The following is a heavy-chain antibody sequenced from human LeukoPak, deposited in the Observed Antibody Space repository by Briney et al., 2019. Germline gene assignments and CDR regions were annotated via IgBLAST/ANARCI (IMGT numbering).Heavy chain of an antibody. Sequence: GGSLRLSCAASGITFRSYAMSGVRQAPRKGLEWVSSISASGGTTYDADFVKGRFTISRDNSKNILFLHMNNLRAEDKAVFHCAKCVSAAQYYYMDVWGKGTTVIVSS. CDR3: AKCVSAAQYYYMDV. J-gene: IGHJ6*03. CDR1: GITFRSYA. CDR2: ISASGGTT. D-gene: IGHD4-11*01. V-gene: IGHV3-23*01.